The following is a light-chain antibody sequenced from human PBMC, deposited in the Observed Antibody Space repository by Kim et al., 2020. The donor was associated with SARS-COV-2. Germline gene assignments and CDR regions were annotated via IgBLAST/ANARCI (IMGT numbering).Light chain of an antibody. CDR2: EAT. Sequence: DIQMTQSPSSLSASVGDRVTITCRASESINSWLAWYQQKPGKGPKLLIYEATSLERGVPSRFSGSGSGTEFTLTISSLQPDDFATYYCQQYDSHSHTFGQGTKVDIK. J-gene: IGKJ1*01. CDR3: QQYDSHSHT. CDR1: ESINSW. V-gene: IGKV1-5*01.